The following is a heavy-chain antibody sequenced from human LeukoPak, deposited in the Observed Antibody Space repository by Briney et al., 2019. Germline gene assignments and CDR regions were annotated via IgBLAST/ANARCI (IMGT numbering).Heavy chain of an antibody. D-gene: IGHD2-2*02. J-gene: IGHJ6*02. CDR2: ISYDGSNK. CDR3: AREGGYCSSTSCYRYYYYGMDV. V-gene: IGHV3-30-3*01. CDR1: GFTFSSYA. Sequence: GGSLRLSCAASGFTFSSYAMHWVRQAPGKGLEWVAVISYDGSNKYYADSVKGRFTISRDNSKNTLYLQMSSLRAEDTAVYYCAREGGYCSSTSCYRYYYYGMDVWGQGTTVTVSS.